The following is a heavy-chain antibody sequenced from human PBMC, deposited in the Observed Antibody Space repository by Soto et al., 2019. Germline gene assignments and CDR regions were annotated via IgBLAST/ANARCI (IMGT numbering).Heavy chain of an antibody. CDR3: ARSPRPTGTTLYYFDS. D-gene: IGHD1-1*01. CDR1: GYTVTSFY. Sequence: GASVKVSCKASGYTVTSFYMHCMRQAPGQGLEWMGVIDPSAGSTTYAQKFKGRVRMTRDTFTSTVFMELSSLRSEDTAVYYCARSPRPTGTTLYYFDSWGQRTLVTVSS. J-gene: IGHJ4*02. V-gene: IGHV1-46*01. CDR2: IDPSAGST.